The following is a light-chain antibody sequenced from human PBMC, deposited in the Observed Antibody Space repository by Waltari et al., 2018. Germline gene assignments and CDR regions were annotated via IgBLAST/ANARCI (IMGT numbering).Light chain of an antibody. J-gene: IGKJ1*01. V-gene: IGKV3-11*01. CDR3: QQRSNWPRGWT. CDR2: DAS. Sequence: EIVLTQSPATLSLSPGERATLSCRASQSVSSYLAWYQQKPGQAPGLLIYDASNRATGIPARFSGSGSGTDFTLTISSLEPEDFAVYYCQQRSNWPRGWTFGQGTKVEIK. CDR1: QSVSSY.